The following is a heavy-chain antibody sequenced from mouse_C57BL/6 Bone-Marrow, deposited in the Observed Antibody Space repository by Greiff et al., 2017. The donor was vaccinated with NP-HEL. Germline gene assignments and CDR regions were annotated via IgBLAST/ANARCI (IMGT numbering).Heavy chain of an antibody. CDR2: INPNNGGT. J-gene: IGHJ3*01. V-gene: IGHV1-22*01. CDR3: AIYYDYDGFAY. Sequence: SGPELVKPGASVKLSCKASGYTFTDYNMHWVKQSHGKSLEWIGYINPNNGGTSYNQKFKGKATLTVNKSSSTAYMELRSLTSEDSAVYYCAIYYDYDGFAYWGQGTLVTVSA. D-gene: IGHD2-4*01. CDR1: GYTFTDYN.